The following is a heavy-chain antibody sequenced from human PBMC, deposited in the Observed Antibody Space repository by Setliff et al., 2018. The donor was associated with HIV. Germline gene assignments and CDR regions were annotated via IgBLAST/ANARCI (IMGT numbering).Heavy chain of an antibody. D-gene: IGHD2-2*01. Sequence: TSETLSLTCTVSGGSISSSSYYWGWVRQPPVKGLEWIGTIYYSGSTYYNPSLRSRVTISVDTSRNQFSLRLSSVTAADTAFYYCAIHNPASVPASSPDYWGQGTLVTVSS. V-gene: IGHV4-39*01. CDR3: AIHNPASVPASSPDY. CDR1: GGSISSSSYY. J-gene: IGHJ4*02. CDR2: IYYSGST.